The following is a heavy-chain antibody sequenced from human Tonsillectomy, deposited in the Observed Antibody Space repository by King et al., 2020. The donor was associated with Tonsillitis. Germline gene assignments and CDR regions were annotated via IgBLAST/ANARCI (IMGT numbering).Heavy chain of an antibody. CDR1: GASLSTNSSY. Sequence: LQLQESGPGLVKPSETLSLTCTVSGASLSTNSSYWGWIRQPPGKGLEWIGTIYYSGSNYYNPSLKSRVTISVDTSKNQFSLKLNSLTAADSAVYYCVRHMDYFDSSGYHHWGQGTLVTVSS. D-gene: IGHD3-22*01. CDR3: VRHMDYFDSSGYHH. V-gene: IGHV4-39*01. CDR2: IYYSGSN. J-gene: IGHJ5*02.